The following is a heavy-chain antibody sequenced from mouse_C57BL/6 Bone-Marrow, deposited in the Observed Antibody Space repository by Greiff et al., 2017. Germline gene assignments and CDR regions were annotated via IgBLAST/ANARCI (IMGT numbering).Heavy chain of an antibody. CDR3: ASVSGPFDY. CDR2: ISDGGSYT. CDR1: GFTFSSYA. V-gene: IGHV5-4*03. J-gene: IGHJ2*01. D-gene: IGHD1-3*01. Sequence: EVKVVESGGGLVKPGGSLKLSCAASGFTFSSYAMSWVRQTPEKRLEWVATISDGGSYTYYPDNVKGRFTISRDNAKNNLYLQMSHLKSEDTAMYYCASVSGPFDYWGQGTTLTVSS.